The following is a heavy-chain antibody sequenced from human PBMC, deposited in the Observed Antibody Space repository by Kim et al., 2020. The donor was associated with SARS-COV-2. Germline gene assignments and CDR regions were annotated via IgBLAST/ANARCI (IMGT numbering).Heavy chain of an antibody. CDR2: ISWNSGSI. CDR1: GFTFDDYA. J-gene: IGHJ6*02. Sequence: GGSLRLSCAASGFTFDDYAMHWVRQAPGKGLEWVSGISWNSGSIGYADSVKGRFTISRDNAKNSLYLQMNSLSAEDTALYYCAKGVNYYDSSGYYDYYYYYGMDVWGQGTTVTVSS. V-gene: IGHV3-9*01. CDR3: AKGVNYYDSSGYYDYYYYYGMDV. D-gene: IGHD3-22*01.